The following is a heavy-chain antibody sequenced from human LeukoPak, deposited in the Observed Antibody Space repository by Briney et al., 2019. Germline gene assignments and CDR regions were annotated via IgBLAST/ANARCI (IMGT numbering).Heavy chain of an antibody. D-gene: IGHD5-24*01. J-gene: IGHJ5*02. V-gene: IGHV3-33*01. CDR2: IWYDGGKK. CDR1: GFTFRTYG. CDR3: VRGSGGDGYKHWGDS. Sequence: QPGRSLRLSCAASGFTFRTYGMHWVRQAPGEGLGWVAVIWYDGGKKHYVDSVEGRFTISRDNSKNILYLEMSSLRAEDTAVYYCVRGSGGDGYKHWGDSWGQGTLVIVSS.